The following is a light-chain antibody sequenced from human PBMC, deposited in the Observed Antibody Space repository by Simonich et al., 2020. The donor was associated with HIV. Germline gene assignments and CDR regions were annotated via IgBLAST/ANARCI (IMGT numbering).Light chain of an antibody. CDR1: SGRIARSV. CDR2: EDY. V-gene: IGLV6-57*01. Sequence: FMLTQPHSLSESPGKTVTISCTRSSGRIARSVVHWYQQRPGLSPTTVIYEDYQRPSGVPDRFSGSIDSSSNSASLTISGLKTEDEADYYCQSYDSDNVVFGGGTKLTVL. J-gene: IGLJ2*01. CDR3: QSYDSDNVV.